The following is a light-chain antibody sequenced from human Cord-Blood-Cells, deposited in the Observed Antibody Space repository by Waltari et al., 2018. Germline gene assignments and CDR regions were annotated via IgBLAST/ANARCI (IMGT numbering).Light chain of an antibody. CDR2: AAS. Sequence: AIQMTQSSCSLSASVGDRVTITCQSSQGIRNDLGWYQQKPGKAPKLLIYAASSLQSGVPSRFSGSGSGTDFTLTISSLQPEDFATYYCLQDYNCPWTFGQGTKVEIK. J-gene: IGKJ1*01. CDR3: LQDYNCPWT. CDR1: QGIRND. V-gene: IGKV1-6*01.